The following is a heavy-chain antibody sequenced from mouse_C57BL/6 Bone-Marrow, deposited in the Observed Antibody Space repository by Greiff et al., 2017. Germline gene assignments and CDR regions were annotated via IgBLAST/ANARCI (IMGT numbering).Heavy chain of an antibody. Sequence: VQLQQPGAELVKPGASVKMSCKASGYTFTSYWITWVKQRPGQGLEWIGDIYPGSGSTNYNEKFKSKATLTVDTSSSTAYMQLSSLTSEDSAVYYCARWDYGSSLGYWYFDVWGTGTTVTGSS. CDR1: GYTFTSYW. CDR3: ARWDYGSSLGYWYFDV. J-gene: IGHJ1*03. D-gene: IGHD1-1*01. V-gene: IGHV1-55*01. CDR2: IYPGSGST.